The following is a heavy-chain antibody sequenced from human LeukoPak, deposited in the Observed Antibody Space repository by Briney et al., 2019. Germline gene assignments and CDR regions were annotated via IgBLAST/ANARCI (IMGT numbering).Heavy chain of an antibody. CDR1: GGSLSNYH. CDR2: IHTSGST. D-gene: IGHD6-19*01. V-gene: IGHV4-4*07. Sequence: PSETLSLTCTVSGGSLSNYHWSWIRQPAGKGPEWIGQIHTSGSTNYNPPLKSRVSMSIDTTEDQVSLTIRSVTAADTAFYYCARRDISSGWSFDYWGQGTLVTVSS. J-gene: IGHJ4*02. CDR3: ARRDISSGWSFDY.